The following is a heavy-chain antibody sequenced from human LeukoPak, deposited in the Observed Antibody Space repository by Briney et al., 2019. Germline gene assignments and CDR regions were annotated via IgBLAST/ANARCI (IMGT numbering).Heavy chain of an antibody. J-gene: IGHJ6*03. CDR3: ARDNRGVTENYMDV. Sequence: ASVKVSCKASGYTFTSYGISWVRQAPGQGLEWMGWINPNSGGTNYAQKFQGRVTMTRDTSISTAYMELSRLRSDDTAVYYCARDNRGVTENYMDVWGKGTTVTVSS. V-gene: IGHV1-2*02. D-gene: IGHD4-23*01. CDR1: GYTFTSYG. CDR2: INPNSGGT.